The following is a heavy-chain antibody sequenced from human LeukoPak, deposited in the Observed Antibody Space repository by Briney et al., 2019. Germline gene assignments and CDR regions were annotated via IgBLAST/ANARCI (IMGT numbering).Heavy chain of an antibody. CDR2: INPNSGGT. J-gene: IGHJ6*02. CDR3: AREWGYYGSGSYPEADYYYGMDV. D-gene: IGHD3-10*01. V-gene: IGHV1-2*02. CDR1: GYIFTGYY. Sequence: ASVKVSCKASGYIFTGYYMHWVRQAPGQGLEWMGWINPNSGGTNYAQKFQGRVTMTRDTSISTAYMELSRLRSDDTAVYYCAREWGYYGSGSYPEADYYYGMDVWGQGTTVTVSS.